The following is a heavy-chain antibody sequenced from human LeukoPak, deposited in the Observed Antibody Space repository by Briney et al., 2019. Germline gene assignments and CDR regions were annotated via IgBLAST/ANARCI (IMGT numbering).Heavy chain of an antibody. V-gene: IGHV4-39*01. CDR3: ARQVLVPAPYYYYGMDV. D-gene: IGHD2-2*01. J-gene: IGHJ6*02. CDR1: GGSISSSSYY. CDR2: IYYSGST. Sequence: SETLSLTCTVSGGSISSSSYYWGWIRQPPGKGLEWIGSIYYSGSTYYNPSLKSRVTISVDTSKSQFSLRLSSVTAADTAVYCCARQVLVPAPYYYYGMDVWGQGTTVTVSS.